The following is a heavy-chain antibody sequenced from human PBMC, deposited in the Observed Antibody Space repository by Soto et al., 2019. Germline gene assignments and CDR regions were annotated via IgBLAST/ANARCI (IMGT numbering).Heavy chain of an antibody. CDR3: ARVFGGYYDFDY. Sequence: EVQLVESGGGLVQPGGSLRLSCAASGFTFSSYEMNWVRQAPGKGLEWVSYISSSGSTIYYADSVKGRFTISRDNAKNSLYLQMNSLRAEDTAVYYCARVFGGYYDFDYWGQGTLVTVSS. CDR1: GFTFSSYE. V-gene: IGHV3-48*03. D-gene: IGHD3-22*01. J-gene: IGHJ4*02. CDR2: ISSSGSTI.